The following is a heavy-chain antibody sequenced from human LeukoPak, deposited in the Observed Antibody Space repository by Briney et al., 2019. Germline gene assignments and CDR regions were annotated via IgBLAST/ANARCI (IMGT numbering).Heavy chain of an antibody. Sequence: PGGSLRLSCAASGFTFSSYAMSWVRQAPGKGLEWVSGISGSGGSTYYADSVKGQFTISRDNSKNTLYLQMNTLRAEDTAVYFCAKDPLVRGVTYDYWGQGTLVTVSS. V-gene: IGHV3-23*01. CDR1: GFTFSSYA. CDR2: ISGSGGST. CDR3: AKDPLVRGVTYDY. D-gene: IGHD3-10*01. J-gene: IGHJ4*02.